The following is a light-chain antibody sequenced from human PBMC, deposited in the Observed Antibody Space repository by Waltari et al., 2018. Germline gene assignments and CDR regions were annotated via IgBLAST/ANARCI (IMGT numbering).Light chain of an antibody. CDR2: ANG. CDR3: AAWDDRMSGSWV. J-gene: IGLJ3*02. Sequence: QSVLPPPPSLSGPPGPRFTISCTGGVANIGTNSVNWYQQVPGPAPTLLIYANGHRPSAFPDRFPGSRSATSTSLAISGLQSEDEDDYYCAAWDDRMSGSWVFGGGTKLTVL. V-gene: IGLV1-44*01. CDR1: VANIGTNS.